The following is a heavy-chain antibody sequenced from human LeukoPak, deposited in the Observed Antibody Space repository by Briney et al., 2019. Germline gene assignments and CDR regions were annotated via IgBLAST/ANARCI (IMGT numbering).Heavy chain of an antibody. D-gene: IGHD6-13*01. V-gene: IGHV3-7*01. Sequence: PGGSLRLSCAASGFTFSSYWISWVRQAPGEGLEWVANIKQDGSEKYYADSVKGRFTISRDNSKNTLYLQMNSLRAEDTAVYYCARDRIAAAGSRIYYYYGMDVWGQGTTVTVSS. CDR2: IKQDGSEK. CDR1: GFTFSSYW. J-gene: IGHJ6*02. CDR3: ARDRIAAAGSRIYYYYGMDV.